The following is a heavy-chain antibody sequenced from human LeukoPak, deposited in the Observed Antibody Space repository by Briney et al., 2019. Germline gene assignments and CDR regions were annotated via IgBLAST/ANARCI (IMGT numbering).Heavy chain of an antibody. CDR1: GESFSGYY. CDR2: IYYSGST. V-gene: IGHV4-59*08. D-gene: IGHD3-22*01. CDR3: ARHRYDSSGYSDY. Sequence: SETLSLTCAVYGESFSGYYWSWIRQPPGKGLEWIGYIYYSGSTNYNPSLKSRVTISVDTSKNQFSLKLSSVTAADTAVYYCARHRYDSSGYSDYWGQGTLVTVSS. J-gene: IGHJ4*02.